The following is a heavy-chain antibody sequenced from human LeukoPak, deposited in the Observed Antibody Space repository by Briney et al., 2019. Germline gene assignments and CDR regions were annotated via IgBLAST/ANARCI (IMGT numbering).Heavy chain of an antibody. CDR1: GGSFSGYY. J-gene: IGHJ5*02. D-gene: IGHD3-3*01. CDR3: ARHQKVVTIFGVVTRSGWFDP. Sequence: PSETLSLTCAVYGGSFSGYYWSWIRQPPGKGLEWIGEINHSGSTNYNPSLKSRVTISVDTSKNQFSLKLSSVTAADTALYYCARHQKVVTIFGVVTRSGWFDPWGQGTLVTVSS. CDR2: INHSGST. V-gene: IGHV4-34*01.